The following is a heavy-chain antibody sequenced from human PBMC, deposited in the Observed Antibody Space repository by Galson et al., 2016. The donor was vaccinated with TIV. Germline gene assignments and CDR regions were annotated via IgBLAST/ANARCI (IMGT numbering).Heavy chain of an antibody. V-gene: IGHV1-69*02. CDR2: IIPILGMT. CDR3: HVVLTSGDSYVLDV. D-gene: IGHD3-22*01. Sequence: SVKVSCKASGGSFSSHSINWVRQAPGQGLEWMGRIIPILGMTNYAEKFQGRVTITADRSTSTAYMELSSLRSEDTAVYFSHVVLTSGDSYVLDVWGQGTTVTVSS. J-gene: IGHJ6*02. CDR1: GGSFSSHS.